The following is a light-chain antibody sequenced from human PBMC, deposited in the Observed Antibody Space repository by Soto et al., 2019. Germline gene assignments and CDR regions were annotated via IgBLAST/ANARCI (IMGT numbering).Light chain of an antibody. CDR3: CSYTGSYSYV. CDR2: DVT. V-gene: IGLV2-11*01. CDR1: SSDVGGYSY. J-gene: IGLJ1*01. Sequence: QSLMTPAHSVTGSPGQSVTISCTGTSSDVGGYSYVSCDQQHPGKAPELIMYDVTERPSGVPDRFSGSKSGNTASLTISGLQAEDEADYYCCSYTGSYSYVFGIGTKVTVL.